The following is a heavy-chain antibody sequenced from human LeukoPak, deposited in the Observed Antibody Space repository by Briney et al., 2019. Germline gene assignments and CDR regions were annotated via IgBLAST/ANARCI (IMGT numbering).Heavy chain of an antibody. Sequence: SETLSLTCTVSGDSISTSYWSWLRQPPGKGLEWIGEINHSGSTNYNPSLKSRVTISVDTSKNQFSLKLSSVTAADTAVYYCARESYYDSSARAFDIWGQGTMVTVSS. V-gene: IGHV4-34*01. J-gene: IGHJ3*02. D-gene: IGHD3-22*01. CDR3: ARESYYDSSARAFDI. CDR2: INHSGST. CDR1: GDSISTSY.